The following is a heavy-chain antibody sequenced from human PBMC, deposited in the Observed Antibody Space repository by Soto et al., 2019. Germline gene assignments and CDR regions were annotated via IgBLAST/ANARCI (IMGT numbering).Heavy chain of an antibody. CDR2: IYYSGGT. CDR3: ATDSLLTWGFDS. V-gene: IGHV4-59*01. J-gene: IGHJ4*02. CDR1: GASMNTYY. Sequence: QVKLQESGPGLVKASETLSLTCTVSGASMNTYYWSWIRQPPGRGLEWIGHIYYSGGTSYNPSLETRVSMSGDTSTVQFSLGLNSVTAADTAMYFCATDSLLTWGFDSWGQGTLVTVS. D-gene: IGHD7-27*01.